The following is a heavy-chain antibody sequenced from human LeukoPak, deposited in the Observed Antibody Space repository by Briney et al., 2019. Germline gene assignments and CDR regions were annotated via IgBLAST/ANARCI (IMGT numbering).Heavy chain of an antibody. V-gene: IGHV4-39*07. CDR1: GGSISSSSYY. J-gene: IGHJ2*01. CDR3: ARALGPGGIVATIGWYFDL. Sequence: SETLSLTCTVSGGSISSSSYYWGWIRQPPGKGLEWIGSIYYSGSTYYNPSLKSRVTISVDTSKNQFSLKLSSVTAADTAVYYCARALGPGGIVATIGWYFDLWGRGTPVTVSS. CDR2: IYYSGST. D-gene: IGHD5-12*01.